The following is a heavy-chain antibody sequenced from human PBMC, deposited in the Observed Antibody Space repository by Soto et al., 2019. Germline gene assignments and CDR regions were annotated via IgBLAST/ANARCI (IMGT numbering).Heavy chain of an antibody. CDR3: AKAGGIAARPREGEAY. V-gene: IGHV3-23*01. J-gene: IGHJ4*02. Sequence: EVQLLESGGGLVQPGGSLRLSCAASGFTFSSYAMSWVRQAPGKGLEWVSAISGSGGSTYYADSVKGRFTISRDNSKNTLYLQMNSLRAEDTAVYYCAKAGGIAARPREGEAYWGQGTLVTVSS. CDR1: GFTFSSYA. CDR2: ISGSGGST. D-gene: IGHD6-6*01.